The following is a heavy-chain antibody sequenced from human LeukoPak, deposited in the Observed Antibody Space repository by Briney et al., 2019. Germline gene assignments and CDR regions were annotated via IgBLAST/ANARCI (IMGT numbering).Heavy chain of an antibody. V-gene: IGHV4-31*03. CDR2: IYYSGST. J-gene: IGHJ4*02. Sequence: PSQTLSLTCTVSGGSISSGGYYWSWIRQHPGKGLEWIGYIYYSGSTYYNPSLKSRVTISVDTSKNQFSLKLSSVTAADTAVYYCARVGYYDSSGYYYRLDYWGQGTLVTVSS. CDR3: ARVGYYDSSGYYYRLDY. D-gene: IGHD3-22*01. CDR1: GGSISSGGYY.